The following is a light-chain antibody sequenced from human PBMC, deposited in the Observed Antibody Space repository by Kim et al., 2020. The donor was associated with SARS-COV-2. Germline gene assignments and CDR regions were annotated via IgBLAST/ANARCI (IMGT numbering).Light chain of an antibody. CDR2: EVS. CDR1: SSDVGGYNY. Sequence: QSALTQPASVPGSPGQSITISCTGTSSDVGGYNYVSWYQQHPGKAPKLMIYEVSYRPSGVSNRFFGYKSGNTASLTISGLQAEDEADYYCSSYTSTSTLVFGTGTKVTVL. V-gene: IGLV2-14*01. J-gene: IGLJ1*01. CDR3: SSYTSTSTLV.